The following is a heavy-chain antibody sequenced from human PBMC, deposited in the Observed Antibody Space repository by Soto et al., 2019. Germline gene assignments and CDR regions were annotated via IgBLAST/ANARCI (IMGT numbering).Heavy chain of an antibody. CDR3: ARGRRQKTLASRTDLDY. V-gene: IGHV5-51*01. CDR1: GYSFINYW. Sequence: GESLKISCKGSGYSFINYWIAWVRQMPGKGLEWMGIIYPGDSDTRYSPSFRGQVTISADKSINTAYVQWSSLKDSDTAMYYCARGRRQKTLASRTDLDYWGQGTLVTVSS. J-gene: IGHJ4*02. CDR2: IYPGDSDT.